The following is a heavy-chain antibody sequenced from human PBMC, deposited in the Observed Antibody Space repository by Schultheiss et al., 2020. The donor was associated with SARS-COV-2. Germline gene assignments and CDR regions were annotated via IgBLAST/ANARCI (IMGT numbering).Heavy chain of an antibody. V-gene: IGHV4-59*11. CDR2: IYYSGST. CDR3: VGPEHSGWYYFDY. D-gene: IGHD6-19*01. Sequence: SETLSLTCSVSGGSIRSHYWSWIRQPPGKGLEWIGYIYYSGSTNYNPSLKSRVTISVDTSKNQFSLKLSSVTAADTAVYYCVGPEHSGWYYFDYWGQGTLVTVSS. CDR1: GGSIRSHY. J-gene: IGHJ4*02.